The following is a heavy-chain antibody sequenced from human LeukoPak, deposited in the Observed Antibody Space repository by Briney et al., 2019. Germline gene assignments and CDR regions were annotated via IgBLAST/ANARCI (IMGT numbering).Heavy chain of an antibody. CDR1: GGSLSSHSYY. V-gene: IGHV4-39*01. Sequence: PSETLSLTCTVSGGSLSSHSYYWGSIRQPPGKGVEWVGSIYYSGSTYYNPSLKSRVTISVDTSKNQFSLKLRSVTAADTAVYYCARSYGSGSSQWGAFDIWGQGTIVTVSS. D-gene: IGHD3-10*01. CDR3: ARSYGSGSSQWGAFDI. J-gene: IGHJ3*02. CDR2: IYYSGST.